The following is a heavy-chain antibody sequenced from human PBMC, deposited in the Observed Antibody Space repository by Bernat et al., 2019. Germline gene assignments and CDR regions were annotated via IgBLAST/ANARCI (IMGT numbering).Heavy chain of an antibody. CDR3: ARGTATSDPCKDV. V-gene: IGHV3-11*05. J-gene: IGHJ6*04. CDR1: GFTFSDYY. Sequence: QVQLVESGGGLVKPGGSLRLSCAASGFTFSDYYMSWIRQAPGKGLDWVSYISSSSSYTNYADSVKGRFTISRDNAKNSLYLQMNSLGTEDTAVYYCARGTATSDPCKDVGGNETTVTVSS. CDR2: ISSSSSYT.